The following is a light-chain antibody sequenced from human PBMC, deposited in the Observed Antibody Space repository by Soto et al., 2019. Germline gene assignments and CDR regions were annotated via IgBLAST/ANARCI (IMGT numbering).Light chain of an antibody. CDR3: QQYYSTPRT. CDR1: QSVLYSSNNKNY. V-gene: IGKV4-1*01. Sequence: DIVMTQSPDSLAVSLGERATINCKSSQSVLYSSNNKNYLAWYQQKPGQPPKLLIYWASTRESGVPDRFRGSGSGTDFTLTISSLLAEDAAVYYCQQYYSTPRTFGQGTTLEIK. J-gene: IGKJ2*01. CDR2: WAS.